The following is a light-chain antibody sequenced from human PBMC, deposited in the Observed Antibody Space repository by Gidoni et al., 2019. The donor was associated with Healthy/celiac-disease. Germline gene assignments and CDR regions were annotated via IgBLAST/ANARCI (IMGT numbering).Light chain of an antibody. J-gene: IGKJ2*01. V-gene: IGKV1-8*01. CDR1: QGISSY. CDR3: QQYYSYPPYT. CDR2: AAS. Sequence: AIRMTQSPSSFSASTGDRVTITCRASQGISSYLAWYQQKPGKAPKLLIYAASTLQRGVPSRFSGSGSGTDVTLTISCLQSEDFATYYCQQYYSYPPYTFGQGTKLEIK.